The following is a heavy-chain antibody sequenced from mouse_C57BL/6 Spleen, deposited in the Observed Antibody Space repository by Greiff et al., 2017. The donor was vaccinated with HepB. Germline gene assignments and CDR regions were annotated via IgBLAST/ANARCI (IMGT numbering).Heavy chain of an antibody. Sequence: EVMLVESGGGLVKPGGSLKLSCAASGFTFSSYAMSWVRQTPEKRLEWVATISDGGSYTYYPDNVKGRFTISRDNAKNNLYLQMSHLKSEDTAMYYCARDGEYWYFDVWGTGTTVTVSS. CDR3: ARDGEYWYFDV. V-gene: IGHV5-4*01. CDR1: GFTFSSYA. CDR2: ISDGGSYT. J-gene: IGHJ1*03.